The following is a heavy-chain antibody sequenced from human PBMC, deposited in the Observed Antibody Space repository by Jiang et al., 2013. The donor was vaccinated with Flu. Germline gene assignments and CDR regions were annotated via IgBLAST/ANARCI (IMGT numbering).Heavy chain of an antibody. Sequence: YISSSGSTIYYADSVKGRFTISRDNAKNSLYLQMNSLRAEDTAVYYCATLESQFGGYWGQGTLVTVSS. D-gene: IGHD3-16*01. J-gene: IGHJ4*02. CDR2: ISSSGSTI. V-gene: IGHV3-48*03. CDR3: ATLESQFGGY.